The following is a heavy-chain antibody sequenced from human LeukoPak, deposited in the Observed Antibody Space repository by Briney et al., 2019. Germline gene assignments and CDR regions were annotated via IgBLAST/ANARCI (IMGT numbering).Heavy chain of an antibody. CDR2: IRYDGSNK. Sequence: GGSLRLSCAASGFTFSSYGMHWVRQAPGKGLEWVAFIRYDGSNKYYADSVKGRFTISRDNSKNTLYLQMNSLRAEDTAVYYCAKEPSYYDSSGYQPWGQGTLVTVSS. CDR3: AKEPSYYDSSGYQP. V-gene: IGHV3-30*02. D-gene: IGHD3-22*01. CDR1: GFTFSSYG. J-gene: IGHJ4*02.